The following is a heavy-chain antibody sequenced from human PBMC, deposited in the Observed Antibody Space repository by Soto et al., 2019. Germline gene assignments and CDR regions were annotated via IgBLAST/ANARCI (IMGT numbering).Heavy chain of an antibody. D-gene: IGHD6-13*01. CDR3: ARHLWVGSSWYLGAFDI. CDR2: IYYSGST. Sequence: QVQLQESGPGLVKPSETLSLTCTVSGDSISNYYWSWIRQPPGKGLEWIGYIYYSGSTNYNPSLKSRVTISVDTSKNRFPLKLISVTAADTAVYYCARHLWVGSSWYLGAFDIWGQGTMVTVSS. CDR1: GDSISNYY. V-gene: IGHV4-59*08. J-gene: IGHJ3*02.